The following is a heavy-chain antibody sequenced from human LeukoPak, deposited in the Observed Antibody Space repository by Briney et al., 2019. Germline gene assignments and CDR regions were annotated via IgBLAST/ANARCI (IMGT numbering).Heavy chain of an antibody. CDR1: GGSISSGSYY. J-gene: IGHJ4*02. V-gene: IGHV4-39*07. Sequence: SETLSLTCTVSGGSISSGSYYWSWIRQPPGKGLEWIGEINHSGSTNYNPSLKSRVTISVDTSKNQFSLKLSSVTAADTAVYYCARGPWGGRGYSYGPPYFDYWGQGTLVTVSS. CDR2: INHSGST. CDR3: ARGPWGGRGYSYGPPYFDY. D-gene: IGHD5-18*01.